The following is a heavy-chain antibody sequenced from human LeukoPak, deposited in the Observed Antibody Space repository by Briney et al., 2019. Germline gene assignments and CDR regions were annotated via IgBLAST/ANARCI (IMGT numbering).Heavy chain of an antibody. J-gene: IGHJ4*02. CDR2: IKKDGSEK. D-gene: IGHD3-16*02. CDR3: ARSDYVWGSYRYSEYFDY. V-gene: IGHV3-7*01. CDR1: GFTFSSYW. Sequence: GGSLRLSCAASGFTFSSYWMSWVRQAPGKGLEWVANIKKDGSEKYYVDSVKGRSIISRDNAKNSLYLQMNSLRAEDTAVYYCARSDYVWGSYRYSEYFDYWGQGTLVTVSS.